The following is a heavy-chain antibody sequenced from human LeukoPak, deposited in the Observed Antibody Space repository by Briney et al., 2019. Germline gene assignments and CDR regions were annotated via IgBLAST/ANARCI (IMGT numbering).Heavy chain of an antibody. J-gene: IGHJ4*02. Sequence: SVKVSCKASGGTFSSYAISWVRQAPGQGLEWMGGIIPIFGTANYAQKFQGRVTITTDKSTSTAYMELSSLRSEDTAVYYCARKYCSGGSCYSGFDYWGQGTLVTVSS. CDR3: ARKYCSGGSCYSGFDY. D-gene: IGHD2-15*01. V-gene: IGHV1-69*05. CDR1: GGTFSSYA. CDR2: IIPIFGTA.